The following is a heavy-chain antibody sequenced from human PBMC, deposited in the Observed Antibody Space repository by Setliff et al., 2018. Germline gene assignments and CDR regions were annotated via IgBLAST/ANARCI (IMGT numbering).Heavy chain of an antibody. CDR1: GYIFTSSG. D-gene: IGHD2-15*01. V-gene: IGHV1-18*01. CDR3: ERLVRHCTRISCQRTSEADL. CDR2: INNYNGNT. Sequence: ASVKVSCKGSGYIFTSSGISWVRQAPGQGLEWMGWINNYNGNTYHAQKFQDRLSMTTDTSTSTAYMELRSLRADDTAVYYCERLVRHCTRISCQRTSEADLWGQGTQVTVSS. J-gene: IGHJ5*02.